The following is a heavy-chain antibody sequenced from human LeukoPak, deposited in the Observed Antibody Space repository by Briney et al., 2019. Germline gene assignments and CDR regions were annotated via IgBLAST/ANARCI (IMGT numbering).Heavy chain of an antibody. V-gene: IGHV4-61*05. J-gene: IGHJ4*02. CDR1: GGSISSSSYY. CDR2: IYYSGST. CDR3: ARLPIVVVPASGFDY. Sequence: KTSETLSLTCTVSGGSISSSSYYWGWIRQPPGKGLEWIGYIYYSGSTNYNPSLKSRVTISVDTSKNQFSLKLSSVTAADTAVYYCARLPIVVVPASGFDYWGQGTLVTVSS. D-gene: IGHD2-2*01.